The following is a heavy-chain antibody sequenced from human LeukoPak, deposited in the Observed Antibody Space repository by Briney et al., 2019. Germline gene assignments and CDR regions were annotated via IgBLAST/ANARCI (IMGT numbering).Heavy chain of an antibody. V-gene: IGHV4-34*01. J-gene: IGHJ4*02. Sequence: GSLRLSCAASGFTFSSYSMNWIRQPPGKGLEWIGEINHSGSTNYNPSLKSRVTISVDTSKNQFSLKLSSVTAADTAVYYCASPITIFGGIRYWGQGTLVTVSS. CDR2: INHSGST. CDR3: ASPITIFGGIRY. CDR1: GFTFSSYS. D-gene: IGHD3-3*01.